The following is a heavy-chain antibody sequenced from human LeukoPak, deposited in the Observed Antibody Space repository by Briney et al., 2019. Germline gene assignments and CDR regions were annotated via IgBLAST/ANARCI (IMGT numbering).Heavy chain of an antibody. CDR3: ASAHCSSTSCSRRLDWFDP. CDR2: IIPIFGIA. J-gene: IGHJ5*02. Sequence: SVKVSCKASGGTFSSYAISWVRQAPGQGLEWMGRIIPIFGIANYAQKFQGRVTITADKSTSTAYMELSSLRSEDTAVYYCASAHCSSTSCSRRLDWFDPWGQETLVTVSS. D-gene: IGHD2-2*01. V-gene: IGHV1-69*04. CDR1: GGTFSSYA.